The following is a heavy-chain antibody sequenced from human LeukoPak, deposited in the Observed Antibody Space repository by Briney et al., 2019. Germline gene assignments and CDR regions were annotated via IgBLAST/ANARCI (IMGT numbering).Heavy chain of an antibody. D-gene: IGHD3-10*01. J-gene: IGHJ4*02. CDR2: IYYSGST. V-gene: IGHV4-59*08. CDR1: GGSISSCY. Sequence: SETLSLTCTVSGGSISSCYWSWIRQPPGKGLEWIGYIYYSGSTNYNPSLKSRVTISVDTSKNQFSLKLSSVTAADTAVYYCARHYYYYGSGSYLYYFDYWGQGTLVTVSS. CDR3: ARHYYYYGSGSYLYYFDY.